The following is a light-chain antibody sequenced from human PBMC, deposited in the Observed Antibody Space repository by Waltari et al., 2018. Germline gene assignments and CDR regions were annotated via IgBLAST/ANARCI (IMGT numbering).Light chain of an antibody. CDR2: NDG. CDR1: SSNIGSNS. V-gene: IGLV1-44*01. CDR3: AAWDDSLNGWV. J-gene: IGLJ3*02. Sequence: QSVLTQPPSASGTPGQSVTISCSGSSSNIGSNSVNWYQQLPGSAPKLLIYNDGHRPSGLPDRFSVSKSGTSASLAISGLQSEDEADYYCAAWDDSLNGWVFGGGTKLTVL.